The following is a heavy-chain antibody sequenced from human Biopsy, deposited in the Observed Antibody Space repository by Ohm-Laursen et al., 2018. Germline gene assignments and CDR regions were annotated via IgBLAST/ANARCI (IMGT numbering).Heavy chain of an antibody. Sequence: TLSLTCTVSGGSIGGGEYYWNWIRQHPGKGLEWIGLISYSGTTFYNPSLESLLTISIDTSKNHFSLNLTSVTAADTAVYYCARDRIAYCTATSCDNFGLDVWGQGTTVTVSS. J-gene: IGHJ6*02. CDR2: ISYSGTT. D-gene: IGHD2-8*02. CDR3: ARDRIAYCTATSCDNFGLDV. V-gene: IGHV4-31*01. CDR1: GGSIGGGEYY.